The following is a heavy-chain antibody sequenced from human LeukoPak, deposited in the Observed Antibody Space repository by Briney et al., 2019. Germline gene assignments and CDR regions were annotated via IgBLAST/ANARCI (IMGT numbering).Heavy chain of an antibody. J-gene: IGHJ4*02. CDR2: IIPILDVA. V-gene: IGHV1-69*04. Sequence: SVKVSCKASGGSFNSYVITWVRQAPGQGLEWMGRIIPILDVANFAQKFQGRVTITADKSTSTAYMELSSLRSEDTAVYYCAREGDGDYSGDYWGQGTLVTVSS. CDR1: GGSFNSYV. CDR3: AREGDGDYSGDY. D-gene: IGHD4-17*01.